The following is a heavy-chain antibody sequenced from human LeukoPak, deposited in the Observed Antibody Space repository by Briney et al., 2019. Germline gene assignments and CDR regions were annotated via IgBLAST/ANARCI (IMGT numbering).Heavy chain of an antibody. V-gene: IGHV4-59*01. D-gene: IGHD3/OR15-3a*01. Sequence: PSETLSLTCTVSGGSISSYCWSWIRQPPGKGLEWIGDIYYSGSTNYNPSLKSRVTISLDTSKNQFSLKLSSVTAADTAVYYCARSHSVWTSFDYWGQGTLVTVSS. CDR1: GGSISSYC. CDR2: IYYSGST. CDR3: ARSHSVWTSFDY. J-gene: IGHJ4*02.